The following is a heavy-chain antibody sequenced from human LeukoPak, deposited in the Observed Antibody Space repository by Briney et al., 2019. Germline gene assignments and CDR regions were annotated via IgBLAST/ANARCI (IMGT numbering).Heavy chain of an antibody. V-gene: IGHV4-4*08. CDR2: IYNTGST. D-gene: IGHD6-13*01. CDR1: GGSISTYH. Sequence: SETLSLTCTVSGGSISTYHWSWIRQPPGKGLEWIGYIYNTGSTTYNPSLKSRVTISVDTSKNQFSLKLSSVAAADTAVYYCARDPTAAGKGAWFDPWGQGTLVTVSS. J-gene: IGHJ5*02. CDR3: ARDPTAAGKGAWFDP.